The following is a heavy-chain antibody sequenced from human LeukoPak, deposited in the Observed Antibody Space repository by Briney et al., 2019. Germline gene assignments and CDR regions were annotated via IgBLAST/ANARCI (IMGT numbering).Heavy chain of an antibody. J-gene: IGHJ4*02. CDR3: ARGWEPYSSSFDY. Sequence: SQTLSLTCALSGDSLSSNSAAWHWLRQSPSRGLEWRGRTYFRSKWYNEFAISVKSRITINPDTSKNQFSLQLNSVTPEGTAVYYCARGWEPYSSSFDYWGQGTLVTVSS. CDR2: TYFRSKWYN. D-gene: IGHD6-13*01. V-gene: IGHV6-1*01. CDR1: GDSLSSNSAA.